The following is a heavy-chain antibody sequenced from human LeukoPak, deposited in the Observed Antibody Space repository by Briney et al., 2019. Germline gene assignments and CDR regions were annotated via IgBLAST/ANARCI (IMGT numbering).Heavy chain of an antibody. CDR2: IWYDGSNK. CDR1: GFTFSSYV. V-gene: IGHV3-33*01. Sequence: PGGALRLSCAASGFTFSSYVMHWVRQAPGRGREWVAVIWYDGSNKYYADSVKGRFTISRDNSKNTLYLQMNSLRAEDTAVYYCAREGGDGYNLYYFDYWGQGTLVTVSS. CDR3: AREGGDGYNLYYFDY. J-gene: IGHJ4*02. D-gene: IGHD5-24*01.